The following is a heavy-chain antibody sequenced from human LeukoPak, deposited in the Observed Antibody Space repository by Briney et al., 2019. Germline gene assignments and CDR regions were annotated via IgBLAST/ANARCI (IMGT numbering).Heavy chain of an antibody. CDR3: ARTFYDFWSDPTSWFDP. V-gene: IGHV3-21*01. D-gene: IGHD3-3*01. Sequence: PGGSLRLSCAASGFTFSSYSMNWVRQAPGKGLEWVSSISSSSSYIYYADSVKGRITISRDNAKNSLYLQMNSLRAEDTAVYYCARTFYDFWSDPTSWFDPWGQGTLVTVSS. CDR1: GFTFSSYS. J-gene: IGHJ5*02. CDR2: ISSSSSYI.